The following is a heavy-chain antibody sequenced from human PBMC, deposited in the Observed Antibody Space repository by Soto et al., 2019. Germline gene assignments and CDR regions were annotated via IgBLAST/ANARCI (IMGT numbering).Heavy chain of an antibody. Sequence: PGEALKISCKGSGYSFTSYWIGWVRQMPGKGLEWMGIIYPGDSDTRYSPSFQGQVTISADKSISTAYLQWSSLKASDTALYYCARRMYYYDSSGSDDAFDLWGQGTMVTVSS. V-gene: IGHV5-51*01. CDR2: IYPGDSDT. CDR1: GYSFTSYW. D-gene: IGHD3-22*01. CDR3: ARRMYYYDSSGSDDAFDL. J-gene: IGHJ3*01.